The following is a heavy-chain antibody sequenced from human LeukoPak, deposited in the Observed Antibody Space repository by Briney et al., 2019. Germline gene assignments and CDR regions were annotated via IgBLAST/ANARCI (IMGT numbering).Heavy chain of an antibody. V-gene: IGHV3-7*03. Sequence: GGPLRLSCAASGFTFSSYCMSWVREAPGKGLEWVANIKQDGSEKYYVDSVKGRFTISRDNAKNSLYLQMNSLRAEDTAVYYCARDLVVPAAMGGFDYWGQGTLVTVSS. J-gene: IGHJ4*02. CDR2: IKQDGSEK. CDR1: GFTFSSYC. CDR3: ARDLVVPAAMGGFDY. D-gene: IGHD2-2*01.